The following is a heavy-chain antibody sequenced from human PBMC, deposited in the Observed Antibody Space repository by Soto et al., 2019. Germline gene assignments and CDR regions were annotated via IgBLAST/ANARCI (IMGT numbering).Heavy chain of an antibody. D-gene: IGHD5-18*01. V-gene: IGHV1-24*01. J-gene: IGHJ6*02. CDR3: ATPDTAMDYKYGRDV. Sequence: ASVKVSCKVSGYTLTELSMHWVRQAPGKGLEWMGGFDPEDGETIYAQKFQGRVTMTEDTSTDTAYMELSSLRSEDTAVYYCATPDTAMDYKYGRDVWGQRTTVAVSS. CDR1: GYTLTELS. CDR2: FDPEDGET.